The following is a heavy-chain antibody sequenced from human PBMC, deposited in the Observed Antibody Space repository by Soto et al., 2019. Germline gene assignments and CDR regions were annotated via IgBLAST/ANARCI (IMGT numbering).Heavy chain of an antibody. CDR3: ARARGYSYGYSNWFDP. J-gene: IGHJ5*02. CDR2: IYYSGST. D-gene: IGHD5-18*01. Sequence: SETLSLTCTVSGGSVSSGSYYWSWIRHPPGKVLEWIGYIYYSGSTNYNPSLKSRVTISVDTSKNQFSLKLSSVTAADTAVYYCARARGYSYGYSNWFDPWGQGTLVTVPS. CDR1: GGSVSSGSYY. V-gene: IGHV4-61*01.